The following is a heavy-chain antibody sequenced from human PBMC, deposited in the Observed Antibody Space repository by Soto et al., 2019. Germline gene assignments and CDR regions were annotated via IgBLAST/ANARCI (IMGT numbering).Heavy chain of an antibody. CDR2: IYHSGST. CDR3: ARDPPFY. CDR1: GGSISSGGYS. J-gene: IGHJ4*02. Sequence: LSLTCAVSGGSISSGGYSWSWIRQPPGKGLEWIGYIYHSGSTYYNPSLKSRVTISVDRSKNQFSLKLSSVTAADTAVYYCARDPPFYWGQGTLVHRLL. V-gene: IGHV4-30-2*01.